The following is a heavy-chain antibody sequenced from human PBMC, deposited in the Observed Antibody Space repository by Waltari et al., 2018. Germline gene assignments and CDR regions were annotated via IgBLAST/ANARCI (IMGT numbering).Heavy chain of an antibody. D-gene: IGHD5-12*01. V-gene: IGHV1-69*08. CDR2: TIPILGIA. CDR3: AREMATSDAFDI. Sequence: QVQLVQSGAEVKKPGSSVKVSCKASGGTFSSYTISWVRQAPGQGLEWMGRTIPILGIANSAQKFQGRVTITADKSTSTAYMELSSLRSEDTAVYYCAREMATSDAFDIWGQGTMVTVSS. J-gene: IGHJ3*02. CDR1: GGTFSSYT.